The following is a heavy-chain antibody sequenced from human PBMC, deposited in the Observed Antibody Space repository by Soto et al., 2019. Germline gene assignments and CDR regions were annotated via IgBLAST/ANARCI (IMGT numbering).Heavy chain of an antibody. D-gene: IGHD3-10*01. Sequence: ASVKVSCKVSGYSLTEVSMNWVRQAPVKGLERMGSIGPEEGETIYAQRFQGRVSMTEDASSGTAYMELGSLKSEDTAVYYCATGPPITMVRGVTIGGIDYWGQGTLVTVSS. V-gene: IGHV1-24*01. J-gene: IGHJ4*02. CDR3: ATGPPITMVRGVTIGGIDY. CDR2: IGPEEGET. CDR1: GYSLTEVS.